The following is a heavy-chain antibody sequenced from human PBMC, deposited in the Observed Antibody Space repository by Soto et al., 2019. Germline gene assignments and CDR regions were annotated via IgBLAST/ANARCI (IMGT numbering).Heavy chain of an antibody. CDR1: GGSISSYY. CDR3: ARHSPDFDWLSQFDY. J-gene: IGHJ4*02. D-gene: IGHD3-9*01. V-gene: IGHV4-59*01. CDR2: IYYSGST. Sequence: SETLSLTCTVSGGSISSYYWSWIRQPPGKGLEWIGYIYYSGSTNYNPSLKSRVTISVDTSKKQFSLKLTSVTAADTAMYYCARHSPDFDWLSQFDYWGQGTLVTVSS.